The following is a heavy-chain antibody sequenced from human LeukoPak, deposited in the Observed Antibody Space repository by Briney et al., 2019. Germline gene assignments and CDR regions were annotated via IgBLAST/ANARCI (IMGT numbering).Heavy chain of an antibody. CDR1: GYTFTSYG. J-gene: IGHJ5*02. D-gene: IGHD3-10*01. V-gene: IGHV1-18*04. CDR3: ARMARIWFGESWYNWFDP. CDR2: ISVYTGNT. Sequence: GASVKVSCKASGYTFTSYGISWVRQAPGQGLEWMGWISVYTGNTNYAQKLQDRVTMTTDTSTSTAYMELRSLRSDDTAVYYCARMARIWFGESWYNWFDPWGQGTLVTVSS.